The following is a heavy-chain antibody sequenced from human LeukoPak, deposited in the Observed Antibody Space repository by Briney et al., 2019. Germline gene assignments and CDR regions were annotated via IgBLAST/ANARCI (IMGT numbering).Heavy chain of an antibody. J-gene: IGHJ6*02. CDR3: ARNNGMDV. CDR2: IKLDGSEK. Sequence: GGSLRLSCVASGFTFGKYWMSWVRQAPGKGLEWVANIKLDGSEKNYVDSVKGRFTISRDNTKNSLYLQMNSLRAEDTALYHCARNNGMDVWGQGTTVIVSS. V-gene: IGHV3-7*03. CDR1: GFTFGKYW.